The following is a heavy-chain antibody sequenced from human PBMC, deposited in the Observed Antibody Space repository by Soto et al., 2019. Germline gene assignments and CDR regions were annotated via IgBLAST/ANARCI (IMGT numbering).Heavy chain of an antibody. D-gene: IGHD4-17*01. V-gene: IGHV2-70*11. CDR3: ARIALYGDSATGYIYTHA. CDR2: IDWDDDK. CDR1: GFSLSTSGMC. J-gene: IGHJ6*03. Sequence: SGPTLVNPTQTLTLTCTFSGFSLSTSGMCVSWIRQPPGKALEWLARIDWDDDKYYSTSLKTRLTISKDTSKNQVVLTMTNMDPVDTATYYCARIALYGDSATGYIYTHAWGKGTPAPVS.